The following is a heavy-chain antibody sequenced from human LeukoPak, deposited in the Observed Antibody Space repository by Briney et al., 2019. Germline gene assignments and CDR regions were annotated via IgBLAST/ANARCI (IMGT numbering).Heavy chain of an antibody. D-gene: IGHD6-13*01. CDR1: GHTFTGYY. J-gene: IGHJ4*02. CDR3: AGYSSSWSQFDY. Sequence: ASVKVSCKASGHTFTGYYMHWVRQAPGQGLEWMGWINPNSGGTNYAQKFQGRVTMTRDTSISTAYMELSRLRSDDTAVYYCAGYSSSWSQFDYWGQGTLVTVSS. V-gene: IGHV1-2*02. CDR2: INPNSGGT.